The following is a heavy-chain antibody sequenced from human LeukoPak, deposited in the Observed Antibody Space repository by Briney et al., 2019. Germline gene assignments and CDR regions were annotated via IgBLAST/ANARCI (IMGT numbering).Heavy chain of an antibody. V-gene: IGHV3-30*02. CDR1: GFTFSSYC. CDR3: ANLPLWFGELPDY. CDR2: IRYDGSNK. D-gene: IGHD3-10*01. J-gene: IGHJ4*02. Sequence: GGSLRLSCAASGFTFSSYCMHWVRQAPGKGLEWVAFIRYDGSNKYYADSVKGRFTISRDNSKNTLYLQMNSLRAEDTAVYYCANLPLWFGELPDYWGQGTLVTVSS.